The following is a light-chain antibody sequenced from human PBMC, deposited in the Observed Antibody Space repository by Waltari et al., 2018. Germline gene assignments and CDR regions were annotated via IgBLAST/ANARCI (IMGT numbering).Light chain of an antibody. CDR2: RAS. Sequence: DIQMTQSPSTLSASVGDRVTITCRASHSISRWVAWYQQKPGKAPKLLIYRASNLESGVPSRFSGSGSGTEFTLTINSLQPDDFASYYCLQYNSYPDLTYGGGTKVDIK. CDR3: LQYNSYPDLT. V-gene: IGKV1-5*03. J-gene: IGKJ4*01. CDR1: HSISRW.